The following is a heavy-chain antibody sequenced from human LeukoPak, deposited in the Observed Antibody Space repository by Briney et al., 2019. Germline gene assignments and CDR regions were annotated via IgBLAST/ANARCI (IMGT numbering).Heavy chain of an antibody. D-gene: IGHD3-10*01. CDR1: GYTFTSYD. Sequence: ASVKVSCKASGYTFTSYDINWVRQATGQGLEWMGWMNPNSGDTGYAQTFQGRVTMTRDTSVGTAYMELSSLRSEDTAVYYCARAIRRGKLERYWGQGTLVTVSS. CDR3: ARAIRRGKLERY. J-gene: IGHJ4*02. V-gene: IGHV1-8*01. CDR2: MNPNSGDT.